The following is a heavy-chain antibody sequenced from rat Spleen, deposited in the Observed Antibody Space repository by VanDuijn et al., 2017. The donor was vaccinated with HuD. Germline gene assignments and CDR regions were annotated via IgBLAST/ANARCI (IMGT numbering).Heavy chain of an antibody. CDR1: GFTFNNYW. V-gene: IGHV5-31*01. CDR3: TRHSDYSASFAY. D-gene: IGHD1-1*01. J-gene: IGHJ3*01. Sequence: EVQLVESGGGLVQPGRSLKLSCVASGFTFNNYWMTWIRQAPGKGLEWVASIPNTGGTTYYPDSLKGRFTISRDNAKSTLYLQMNSLRSEDTATYYCTRHSDYSASFAYWGQGTLVTVSS. CDR2: IPNTGGTT.